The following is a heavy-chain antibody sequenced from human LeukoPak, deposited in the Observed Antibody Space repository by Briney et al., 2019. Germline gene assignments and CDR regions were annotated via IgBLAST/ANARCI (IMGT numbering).Heavy chain of an antibody. Sequence: GGSLRLSCEASGFTFSRYWMHWVRQAPGKGLEWVSSISSSSSYIYYADSVKGRFTISRDNAKNSLYLQMNSLRAEDTAVYYCARSRGYCSGGSCSDNWFDPWGQGTLVTVSS. CDR2: ISSSSSYI. J-gene: IGHJ5*02. V-gene: IGHV3-21*01. CDR1: GFTFSRYW. CDR3: ARSRGYCSGGSCSDNWFDP. D-gene: IGHD2-15*01.